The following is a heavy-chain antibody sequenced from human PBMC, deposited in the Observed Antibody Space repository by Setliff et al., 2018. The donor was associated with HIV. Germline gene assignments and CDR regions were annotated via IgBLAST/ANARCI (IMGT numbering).Heavy chain of an antibody. CDR1: GYTFSRYA. Sequence: ASVKVSCKASGYTFSRYAMHWVRQAPGQRLEWMGWISPFNGNTNYAQKLQGRLTVTTDTSTSTAYMELRSLRSDDTAVYYCARATSGTIHDFWGQGTLVTVSS. J-gene: IGHJ4*02. CDR3: ARATSGTIHDF. D-gene: IGHD3-10*01. CDR2: ISPFNGNT. V-gene: IGHV1-18*01.